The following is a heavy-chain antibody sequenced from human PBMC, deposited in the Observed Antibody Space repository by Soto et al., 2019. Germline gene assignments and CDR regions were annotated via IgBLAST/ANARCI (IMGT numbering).Heavy chain of an antibody. Sequence: PSETLSLTCTVSGGSVSSGSCYWSWIRQPPGKGLEWIGYIYYSGSTNYNPSLKSRVTISVDTSKNQFSLKLSSVTAADTAVYYCARGRVVTPSFDTWRQGTLVTVSS. CDR3: ARGRVVTPSFDT. CDR1: GGSVSSGSCY. D-gene: IGHD2-21*02. CDR2: IYYSGST. V-gene: IGHV4-61*01. J-gene: IGHJ5*02.